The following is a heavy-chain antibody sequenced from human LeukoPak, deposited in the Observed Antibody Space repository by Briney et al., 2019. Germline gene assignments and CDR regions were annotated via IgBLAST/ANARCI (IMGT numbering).Heavy chain of an antibody. CDR2: IYYSGIT. CDR1: GGSISSYY. D-gene: IGHD3-9*01. Sequence: SETLSLTCTASGGSISSYYWSWIRQPPGKGLEWIGYIYYSGITNYNPSLKSRVTISVDTSKNQFSLKLSSVTAADTAVYYCARSGALTGYLYWGQGTLVTVSS. CDR3: ARSGALTGYLY. V-gene: IGHV4-59*01. J-gene: IGHJ4*02.